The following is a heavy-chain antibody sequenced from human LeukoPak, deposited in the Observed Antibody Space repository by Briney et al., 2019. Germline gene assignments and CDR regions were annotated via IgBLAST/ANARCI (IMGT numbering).Heavy chain of an antibody. CDR3: ARDTIAAAGTKSTLYGMDV. V-gene: IGHV4-31*03. Sequence: SQALSLTCPVSRGSISSGRYYWRWPRQPPGKGLEWIGYIYYSGSTYYNPSLKSRVTISVDTSKNQFSLKLSSVTAADTAVYYCARDTIAAAGTKSTLYGMDVWGQGTTVTVSS. CDR2: IYYSGST. J-gene: IGHJ6*02. CDR1: RGSISSGRYY. D-gene: IGHD6-13*01.